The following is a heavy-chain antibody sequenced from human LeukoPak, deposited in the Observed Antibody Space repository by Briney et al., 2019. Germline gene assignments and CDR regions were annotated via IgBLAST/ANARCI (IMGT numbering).Heavy chain of an antibody. V-gene: IGHV3-53*01. CDR3: ARAYCVSSTCSPTWFDP. Sequence: GGSLRLSCAASGFTVSSSYMSWVRQAPGKGLEWVSVIYSAGNTYYADSVKGRFTISRDNSKNTLYLQMNSLRAEDTAVYYCARAYCVSSTCSPTWFDPWGQGTLVTVSS. D-gene: IGHD2-2*01. CDR2: IYSAGNT. CDR1: GFTVSSSY. J-gene: IGHJ5*02.